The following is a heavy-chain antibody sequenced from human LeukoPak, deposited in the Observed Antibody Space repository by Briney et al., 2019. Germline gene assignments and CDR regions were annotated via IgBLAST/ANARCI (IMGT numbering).Heavy chain of an antibody. J-gene: IGHJ3*02. CDR2: INSDGSRT. Sequence: GGSLRLSCAASGFTFSSYSMNWVRQAPGKGLVWVSRINSDGSRTRYADSVKGRFTISRDNTKNTLYLQMNSLRVEDTAVYYCARVHRDYYDSSGYPNDAFDIWGQGTMVTVSS. V-gene: IGHV3-74*01. CDR1: GFTFSSYS. D-gene: IGHD3-22*01. CDR3: ARVHRDYYDSSGYPNDAFDI.